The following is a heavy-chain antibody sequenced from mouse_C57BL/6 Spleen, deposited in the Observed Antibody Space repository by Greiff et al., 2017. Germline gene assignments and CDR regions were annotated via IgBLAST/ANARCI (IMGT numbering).Heavy chain of an antibody. CDR2: ISDGGSYT. CDR1: GFTFSSYA. V-gene: IGHV5-4*01. CDR3: ARDWTAQAPFDY. J-gene: IGHJ2*01. Sequence: EVKLMESGGGLVKPGGSLKLSCAASGFTFSSYAMSWVRQTPEKRLEWVATISDGGSYTYYPDNVKGRFTISRDNAKNNLYLQMSHLKSEDTAMYYCARDWTAQAPFDYWGQGTTLTVSS. D-gene: IGHD3-2*02.